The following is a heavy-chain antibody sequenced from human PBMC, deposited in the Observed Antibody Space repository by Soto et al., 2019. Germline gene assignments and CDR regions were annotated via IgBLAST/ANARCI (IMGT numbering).Heavy chain of an antibody. J-gene: IGHJ4*02. V-gene: IGHV3-30*18. CDR2: ISYDGSNK. Sequence: QVPLVESGGGVVQPGRSLRLSCAASGFTFSSYGMHWVRQAPGKGLEWVAVISYDGSNKYYADSVKGRFTISRDNSKNTLYLQMNSLRAEDTAVYYCAKDVSRDGYNTGDYWGQGTLVTVSS. D-gene: IGHD5-12*01. CDR3: AKDVSRDGYNTGDY. CDR1: GFTFSSYG.